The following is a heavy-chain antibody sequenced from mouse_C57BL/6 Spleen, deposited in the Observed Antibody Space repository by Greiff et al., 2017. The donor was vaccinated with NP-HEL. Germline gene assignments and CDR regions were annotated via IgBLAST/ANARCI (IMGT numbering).Heavy chain of an antibody. D-gene: IGHD1-1*01. CDR1: GYTFTSYT. Sequence: VQLQQSGAELARPGASVKMSCKASGYTFTSYTMHWVKQRPGQGLEWIGYINPSSGDTKYNQKFKDKATLTADKSSSTAYMQLSSLTSEDSAVYYCARLGTTVVAGDYFDYWGQGTTLTVSS. CDR3: ARLGTTVVAGDYFDY. J-gene: IGHJ2*01. CDR2: INPSSGDT. V-gene: IGHV1-4*01.